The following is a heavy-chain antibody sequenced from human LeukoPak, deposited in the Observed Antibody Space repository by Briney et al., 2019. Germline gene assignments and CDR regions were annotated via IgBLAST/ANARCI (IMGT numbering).Heavy chain of an antibody. J-gene: IGHJ4*02. V-gene: IGHV3-30*18. CDR2: ISNDGSNQ. CDR1: GFTFSSYG. D-gene: IGHD5-18*01. Sequence: GGSLRLSCGASGFTFSSYGMHWFRQAPGKGLEWVAAISNDGSNQYYADSVKGRFTISRDNSKNTLYLQMNSLRAEDTAVYYCAKHADTAMVNDYWGQGTLVTVSS. CDR3: AKHADTAMVNDY.